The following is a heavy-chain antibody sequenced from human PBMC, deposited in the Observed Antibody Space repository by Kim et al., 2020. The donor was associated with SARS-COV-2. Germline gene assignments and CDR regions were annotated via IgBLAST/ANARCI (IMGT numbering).Heavy chain of an antibody. J-gene: IGHJ3*02. CDR2: IYYSGST. D-gene: IGHD5-12*01. Sequence: SETLSLTCTVSGGSISSSSYYWGWIRQPPGKGLEWIGSIYYSGSTYYNPSLKSRVTISVDTSKNQFSLKLSSVTAADTAVYYRARRMVADEGGDAFDIWGQGTMVTVSS. CDR3: ARRMVADEGGDAFDI. V-gene: IGHV4-39*01. CDR1: GGSISSSSYY.